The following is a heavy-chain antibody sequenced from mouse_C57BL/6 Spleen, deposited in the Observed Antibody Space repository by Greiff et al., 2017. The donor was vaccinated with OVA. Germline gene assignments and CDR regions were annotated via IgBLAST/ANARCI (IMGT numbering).Heavy chain of an antibody. CDR2: ISGGGGNT. CDR1: GFTFSSYT. Sequence: EVKVVESGGGLVKPGGSLKLSCAASGFTFSSYTMSWVRQTPEKRLEWVATISGGGGNTYYPDSVKGRFTISRDNAKNTLYLQMSSLRSEDTALYYCARHWDWYFDVWGTGTTVTVSS. D-gene: IGHD4-1*01. J-gene: IGHJ1*03. CDR3: ARHWDWYFDV. V-gene: IGHV5-9*01.